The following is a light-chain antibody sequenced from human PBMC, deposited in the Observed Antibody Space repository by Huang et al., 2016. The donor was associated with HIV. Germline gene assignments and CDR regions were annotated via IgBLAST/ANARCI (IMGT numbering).Light chain of an antibody. V-gene: IGKV3-15*01. CDR3: QQTKTSPYT. CDR1: QIVSSH. J-gene: IGKJ2*01. Sequence: ETVMTQSPVTLSVSPGDRASLSCRSSQIVSSHLAWYQQKPGQAPRLLIYAASTRATGVPARFSGSGAGTEFTLTINNLQPEDFATYYCQQTKTSPYTFGQGTKLEI. CDR2: AAS.